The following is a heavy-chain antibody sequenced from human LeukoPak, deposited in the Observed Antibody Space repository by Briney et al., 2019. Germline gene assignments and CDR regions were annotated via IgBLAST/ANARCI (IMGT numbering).Heavy chain of an antibody. D-gene: IGHD1-26*01. V-gene: IGHV3-7*04. CDR1: GFTFSSNW. Sequence: GGSLRLSCAVSGFTFSSNWINWVRQAPGRGLEWVASIKLDGEKYYVDSVKGRFTISRDNAKNSLYLQMNSLRAGDTAVYFCVRGLGRTTAFDIWGQGTMVTVSS. CDR2: IKLDGEK. CDR3: VRGLGRTTAFDI. J-gene: IGHJ3*02.